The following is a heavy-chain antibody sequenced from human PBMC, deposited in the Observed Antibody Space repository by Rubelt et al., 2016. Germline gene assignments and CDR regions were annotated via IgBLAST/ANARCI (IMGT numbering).Heavy chain of an antibody. CDR1: GFSLSTSGVG. V-gene: IGHV2-5*02. J-gene: IGHJ5*02. D-gene: IGHD3-16*02. CDR2: IYWDDDK. CDR3: AHLTYDYVWGSYRRFDP. Sequence: QITLKESGPTLVKPTQTLTLTCTFSGFSLSTSGVGVGWIRQPPGKALEWLALIYWDDDKRYSPFLKSRLTLTKDTSKNQVVLTMTNMDPVDTATYYWAHLTYDYVWGSYRRFDPWGQGTLVTVSS.